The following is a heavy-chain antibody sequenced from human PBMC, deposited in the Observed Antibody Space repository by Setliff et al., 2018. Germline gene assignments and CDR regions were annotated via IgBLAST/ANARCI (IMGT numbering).Heavy chain of an antibody. D-gene: IGHD2-15*01. CDR1: GYRFSGYW. CDR3: ARVGTAGGYYFDF. Sequence: LNISCKGSGYRFSGYWIGWVRQMPGKGLEWIGIIFPADSDTRYSPSFQGQVTISADKSISTAYVQWRSLKASDTAMYYCARVGTAGGYYFDFWGQGALVTVSS. J-gene: IGHJ4*02. CDR2: IFPADSDT. V-gene: IGHV5-51*01.